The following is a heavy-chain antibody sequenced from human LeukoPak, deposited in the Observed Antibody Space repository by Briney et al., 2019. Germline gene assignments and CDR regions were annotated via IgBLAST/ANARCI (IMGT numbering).Heavy chain of an antibody. CDR1: GYSFTSYW. J-gene: IGHJ4*02. D-gene: IGHD2-15*01. CDR2: IYPGDSDT. CDR3: ARQYCSGGSCYSYLGY. V-gene: IGHV5-51*01. Sequence: GESLKISCKGSGYSFTSYWIGWVRQMPGKGLEWMGIIYPGDSDTRYSSSFQGQVTISADKSISTAYLQWSSLKASDTAMYYCARQYCSGGSCYSYLGYWGQGTLVTVSS.